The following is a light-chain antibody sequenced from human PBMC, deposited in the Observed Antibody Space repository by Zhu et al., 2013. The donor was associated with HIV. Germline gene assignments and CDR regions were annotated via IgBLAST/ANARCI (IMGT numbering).Light chain of an antibody. J-gene: IGLJ1*01. CDR2: EVT. CDR3: CSYVGSSTFV. Sequence: QSALTQPASVSGSPGQAITISCTGTSSDVGTYNLVSWYQQHPGKGPKLIVFEVTKRPSGVSNRFSGSKSGNTASLTISGLQAEDEADYYCCSYVGSSTFVFGTGTKVTVL. CDR1: SSDVGTYNL. V-gene: IGLV2-23*02.